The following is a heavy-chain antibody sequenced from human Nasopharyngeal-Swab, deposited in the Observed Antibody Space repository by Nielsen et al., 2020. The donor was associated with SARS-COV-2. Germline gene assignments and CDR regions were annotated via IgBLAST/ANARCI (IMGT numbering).Heavy chain of an antibody. D-gene: IGHD2-2*01. CDR3: ARVFVVVPAAIGLSGWFDP. J-gene: IGHJ5*02. Sequence: GESLTISCEGSGYSFTSYWIGWARQMPGKGLEGMGIIYPCDSDTRYSPSFRSQVAISADKSISTAYLQWSSLKASDTAMYYCARVFVVVPAAIGLSGWFDPWGQGTLVTVSS. CDR1: GYSFTSYW. V-gene: IGHV5-51*01. CDR2: IYPCDSDT.